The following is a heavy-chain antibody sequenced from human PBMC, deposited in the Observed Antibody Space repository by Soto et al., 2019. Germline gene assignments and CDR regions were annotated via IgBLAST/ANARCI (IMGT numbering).Heavy chain of an antibody. D-gene: IGHD6-6*01. J-gene: IGHJ4*02. Sequence: QVQLVESGGGVVQPGRSLRLSCAASGFTFSSYAMHWVRQAPGKGLEWVAVISYDGSNKYYADSVKGRFTISRDNSKNTLYLQMNSLRAEDTAVYYCARDVAEYGISDPFDYWGQGTLVTVSS. CDR1: GFTFSSYA. CDR2: ISYDGSNK. CDR3: ARDVAEYGISDPFDY. V-gene: IGHV3-30-3*01.